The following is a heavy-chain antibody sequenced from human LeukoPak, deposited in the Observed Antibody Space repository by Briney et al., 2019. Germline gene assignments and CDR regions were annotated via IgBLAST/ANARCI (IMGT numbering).Heavy chain of an antibody. CDR2: ISSGGTT. J-gene: IGHJ4*02. CDR3: ARDRSYGDFAWGY. CDR1: GFTVSSNF. V-gene: IGHV3-53*04. Sequence: PGGSLRLSCAASGFTVSSNFMTWVRQAPGKGLEWVSVISSGGTTYYADSVKGRFTISRHISKNTVYLQMNSLRAEDTAVYYCARDRSYGDFAWGYWDQGTLVTVSA. D-gene: IGHD4-17*01.